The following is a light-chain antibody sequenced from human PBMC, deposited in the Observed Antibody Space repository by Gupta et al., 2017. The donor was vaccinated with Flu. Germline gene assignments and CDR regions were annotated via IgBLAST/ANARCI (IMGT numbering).Light chain of an antibody. CDR1: QSLLQSNGYNY. Sequence: EIVMTQSRLSLPVTPGEPASISCRSSQSLLQSNGYNYLDWYLQKPGQSPQLLIYLGSVRAPGVPDRFSGSASGADFTLKISMVAAEDVGVYYFRQSLQTPMSFGGGSKVEIK. J-gene: IGKJ4*01. V-gene: IGKV2-28*01. CDR2: LGS. CDR3: RQSLQTPMS.